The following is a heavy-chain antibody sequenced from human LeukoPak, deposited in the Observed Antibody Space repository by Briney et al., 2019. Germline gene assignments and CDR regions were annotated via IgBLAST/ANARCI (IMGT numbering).Heavy chain of an antibody. V-gene: IGHV4-34*01. CDR3: ASGYSYFGY. CDR1: GGSFSGYY. J-gene: IGHJ4*02. Sequence: SETLSLTCAVYGGSFSGYYWSWIRQPPVKGLEWIGEINHSGSTNYNPSLKSRVTISVDTSKNQFSLKLSSVTAADTAVYYCASGYSYFGYWGQGTLVTVSS. D-gene: IGHD5-18*01. CDR2: INHSGST.